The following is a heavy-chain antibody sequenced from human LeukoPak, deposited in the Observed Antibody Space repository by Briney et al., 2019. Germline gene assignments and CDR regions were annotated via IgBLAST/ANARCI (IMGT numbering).Heavy chain of an antibody. CDR3: ARHVDYFYFMDV. J-gene: IGHJ6*03. Sequence: GESLKISCKGSGYSVTSYWIGWVRQMPGKGLEWMGIINPGDSDTRYSPSFQGQVTISADKSISTAYLRWSSLKASDTAIYYDARHVDYFYFMDVWGKGTTVTISS. CDR2: INPGDSDT. V-gene: IGHV5-51*01. CDR1: GYSVTSYW.